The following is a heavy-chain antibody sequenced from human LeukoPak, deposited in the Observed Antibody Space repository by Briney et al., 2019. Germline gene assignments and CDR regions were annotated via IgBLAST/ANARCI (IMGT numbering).Heavy chain of an antibody. CDR1: GNTFTSDD. Sequence: ASVKVSCKASGNTFTSDDLNWVRQVTGQGLEWMGWMNPNSGNTGYAQKFQGRVIMTRNASISTAHMDLSSLTSEDTAVYYCATGLYSRWFDPWGQGTLVTVTS. D-gene: IGHD1-26*01. V-gene: IGHV1-8*01. J-gene: IGHJ5*02. CDR2: MNPNSGNT. CDR3: ATGLYSRWFDP.